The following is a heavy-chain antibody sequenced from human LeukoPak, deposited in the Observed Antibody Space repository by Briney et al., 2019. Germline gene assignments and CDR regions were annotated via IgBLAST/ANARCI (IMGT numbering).Heavy chain of an antibody. V-gene: IGHV3-23*01. D-gene: IGHD5-24*01. CDR1: GFTFNTCA. Sequence: PGGSLRLSCAASGFTFNTCAMNWVRQAPGKGLEWVSTISGGGVNTYYADSVKGRFTISRDNSKDILYLQMNSLKAEDTALYYCTKDQHGYNKTGECWGQGALVTVSS. CDR2: ISGGGVNT. J-gene: IGHJ4*02. CDR3: TKDQHGYNKTGEC.